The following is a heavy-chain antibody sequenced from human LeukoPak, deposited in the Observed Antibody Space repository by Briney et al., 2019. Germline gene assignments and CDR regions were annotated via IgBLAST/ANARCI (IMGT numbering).Heavy chain of an antibody. Sequence: GGSLRLSCAASGFTLSRYWMSWVRQAPGKGLEWVANIKQDGSEKYYVDSVKGRFTISRDNAKNSLYLQMNSLRAEDTAVYYCARDGWSPDYWGQGTLVTVSS. CDR3: ARDGWSPDY. CDR2: IKQDGSEK. J-gene: IGHJ4*02. V-gene: IGHV3-7*01. CDR1: GFTLSRYW.